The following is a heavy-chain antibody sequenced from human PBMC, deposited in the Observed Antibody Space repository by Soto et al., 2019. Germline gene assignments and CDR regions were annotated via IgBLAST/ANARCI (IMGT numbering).Heavy chain of an antibody. CDR2: IYTSGST. D-gene: IGHD2-2*01. CDR1: GGSISSYY. Sequence: KPSETLSLTCTVSGGSISSYYWSWIRQPAGKGLQWIGHIYTSGSTNYNPSLKSRVTMSVDTSKNQFSLRLSSVTAADTAVYYCARGKYCSSTSCSIFDPWGQGTLVTVSS. CDR3: ARGKYCSSTSCSIFDP. J-gene: IGHJ5*02. V-gene: IGHV4-4*07.